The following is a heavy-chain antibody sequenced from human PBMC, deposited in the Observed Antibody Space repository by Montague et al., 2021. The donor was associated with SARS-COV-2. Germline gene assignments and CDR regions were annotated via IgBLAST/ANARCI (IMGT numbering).Heavy chain of an antibody. J-gene: IGHJ3*01. CDR2: IYYSGST. CDR1: GGSISSYY. V-gene: IGHV4-59*08. CDR3: ARHTSERSTMVHAFDV. D-gene: IGHD3-10*01. Sequence: SETLSLTCTVSGGSISSYYWSWIRQPPGRGLEWIGYIYYSGSTNYNPSLKSRVTISVDTSKNQFSLKLSSVTAADTAVYYCARHTSERSTMVHAFDVWGQGTMVTVSS.